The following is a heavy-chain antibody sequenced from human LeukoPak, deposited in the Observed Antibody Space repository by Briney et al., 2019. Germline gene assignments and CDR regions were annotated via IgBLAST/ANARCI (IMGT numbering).Heavy chain of an antibody. J-gene: IGHJ4*02. CDR1: GFTFSSYW. Sequence: GGSLRLSCAASGFTFSSYWMHWVRQVPGKGLVWVSRVSPDGRTTSYADSVKGRFTISRDNAKNTVYLQMISLRADDTAVYYCVRAKSGHYGYSDYWGQGTLVTVSS. D-gene: IGHD5-18*01. CDR2: VSPDGRTT. CDR3: VRAKSGHYGYSDY. V-gene: IGHV3-74*01.